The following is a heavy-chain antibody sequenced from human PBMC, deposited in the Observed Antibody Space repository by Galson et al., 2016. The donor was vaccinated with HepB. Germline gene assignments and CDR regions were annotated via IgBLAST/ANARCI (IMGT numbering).Heavy chain of an antibody. V-gene: IGHV3-23*01. CDR3: GKDVMCYWRPVDY. CDR1: GFTFNNYA. J-gene: IGHJ4*02. CDR2: ISGRGSDT. D-gene: IGHD2-15*01. Sequence: SLRLSCAASGFTFNNYAMNWVRQAPGKGLEWVSTISGRGSDTYYADSVKGRFTISRDNSKNTLYLQMNSLRAEDTAVYYCGKDVMCYWRPVDYWGQGTLVTVSS.